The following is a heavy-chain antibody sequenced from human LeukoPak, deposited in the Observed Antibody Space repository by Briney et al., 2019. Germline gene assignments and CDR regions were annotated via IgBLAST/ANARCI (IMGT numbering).Heavy chain of an antibody. CDR2: IYYSGST. J-gene: IGHJ4*02. D-gene: IGHD5-12*01. Sequence: PSETLSLTCTVSGGSISSYYWSWIRQPPGKGLEYIGYIYYSGSTNYNPSLKSRVTISVDTSKNHFSLKLSSVTAADTAVYYCARARISDDYLAGGFDYWGQGTLVTVSS. CDR3: ARARISDDYLAGGFDY. CDR1: GGSISSYY. V-gene: IGHV4-59*01.